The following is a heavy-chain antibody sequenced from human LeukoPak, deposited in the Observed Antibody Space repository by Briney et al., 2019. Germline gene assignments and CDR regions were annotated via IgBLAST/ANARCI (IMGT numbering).Heavy chain of an antibody. J-gene: IGHJ5*02. CDR3: ARDLVGALVDP. V-gene: IGHV3-21*01. Sequence: GGSLRLSCAASGFTFSSYSMNWVRQAPGKGLEWVSSISSSSSYIYYADSVKGRFTISRDNAKNSLYLQMSSLRAEDTAVYYCARDLVGALVDPWGQGTLVTVSS. D-gene: IGHD1-26*01. CDR1: GFTFSSYS. CDR2: ISSSSSYI.